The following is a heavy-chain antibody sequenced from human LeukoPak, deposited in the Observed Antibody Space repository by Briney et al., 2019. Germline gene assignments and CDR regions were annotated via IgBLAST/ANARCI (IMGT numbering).Heavy chain of an antibody. CDR3: ASSSRGYYYYGMDV. Sequence: GGSLRLSCAASGFTFGSYSMNWVRQAPGKGLQWVSYISSSSNTIYYADSVRGRFTISRDNAKNSLYLQMNSLRDEDTAVYYCASSSRGYYYYGMDVWGQGTTVTVSS. CDR2: ISSSSNTI. D-gene: IGHD6-13*01. J-gene: IGHJ6*02. V-gene: IGHV3-48*02. CDR1: GFTFGSYS.